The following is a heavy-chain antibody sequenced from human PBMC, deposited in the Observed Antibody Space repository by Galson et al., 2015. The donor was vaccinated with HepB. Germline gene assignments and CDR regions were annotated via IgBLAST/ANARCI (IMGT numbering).Heavy chain of an antibody. D-gene: IGHD2-2*01. J-gene: IGHJ6*02. Sequence: SLRLSCAASGFTFSNAWMSWVRQAPGKGLEWVAVISYDGSIKYYSDSVKGRFTISRDNPKNTLFLQMNTLRTEDTAVYYCAKRPYCSTTSCFGDYYGLDVWGQGTTVTVSS. V-gene: IGHV3-30*18. CDR1: GFTFSNAW. CDR2: ISYDGSIK. CDR3: AKRPYCSTTSCFGDYYGLDV.